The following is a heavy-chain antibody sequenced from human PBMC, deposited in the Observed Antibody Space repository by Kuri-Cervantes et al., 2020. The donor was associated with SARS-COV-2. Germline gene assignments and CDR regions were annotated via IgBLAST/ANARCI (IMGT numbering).Heavy chain of an antibody. D-gene: IGHD2-21*02. J-gene: IGHJ4*02. CDR3: YTLIGVSATAYDDY. CDR1: GFTFSGSA. CDR2: IRSKTNNYST. Sequence: GESLKISCAAAGFTFSGSAMYWVRQPFEKGLEWVGRIRSKTNNYSTSYAASLRGRFTNSRDNSKNTAYLQMNSLRTEDTDLYYCYTLIGVSATAYDDYWGQGTLVTVSS. V-gene: IGHV3-73*01.